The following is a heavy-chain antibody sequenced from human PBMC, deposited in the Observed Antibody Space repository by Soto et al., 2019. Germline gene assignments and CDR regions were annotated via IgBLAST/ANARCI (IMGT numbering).Heavy chain of an antibody. V-gene: IGHV1-8*01. J-gene: IGHJ5*02. CDR2: MNPNSGNT. D-gene: IGHD3-10*01. CDR1: GYTFTSYD. Sequence: QVQLVQSGAEVKKPGASVKVSCKASGYTFTSYDINWVRQATGQGLEWMGWMNPNSGNTGYAQKFQGRVTMTRNTSISTAYMDLSSLRSEDTAVYYCARAGVLLWFGEPNNWFDPWGQGTLVTVSS. CDR3: ARAGVLLWFGEPNNWFDP.